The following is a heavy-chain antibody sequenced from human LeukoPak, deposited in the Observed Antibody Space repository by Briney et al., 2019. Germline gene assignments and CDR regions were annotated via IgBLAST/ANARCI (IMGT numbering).Heavy chain of an antibody. CDR3: ARDQLYYYGSGSYYPPSL. V-gene: IGHV4-61*02. CDR1: GGSISSCSYY. CDR2: IYTSGST. J-gene: IGHJ4*02. D-gene: IGHD3-10*01. Sequence: PSQTLSLTCTVSGGSISSCSYYWSRIPQPAGKGLEWFGRIYTSGSTNYNPSLKSRVTISVDTSKNQFSLKLSSVTAADTAVYYCARDQLYYYGSGSYYPPSLWGQGTQVTVSS.